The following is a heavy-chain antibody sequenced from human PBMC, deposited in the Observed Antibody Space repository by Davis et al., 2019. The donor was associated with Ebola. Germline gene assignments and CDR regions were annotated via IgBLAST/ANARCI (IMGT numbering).Heavy chain of an antibody. D-gene: IGHD6-6*01. CDR3: ARDRSQIVPWYFDY. CDR2: IRSKPSRYVT. J-gene: IGHJ4*02. Sequence: PGGSLRLSCAASAFFFSGSTIHWIRQASGKGLEWVGRIRSKPSRYVTEYGASVRSRFTISRDDSKNTAYLQMNSLRAEDTAVYYCARDRSQIVPWYFDYWGQGTLVTVSS. V-gene: IGHV3-73*01. CDR1: AFFFSGST.